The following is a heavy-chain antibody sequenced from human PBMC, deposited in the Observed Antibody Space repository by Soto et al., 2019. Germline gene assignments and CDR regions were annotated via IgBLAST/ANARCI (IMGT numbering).Heavy chain of an antibody. Sequence: SETRSLTCTVSGGSISSYYWSWIRQPPGKGLEWIGYIYYSGSTNYNPSLKSRVTISVDTSKNQFSLKLSSVTAADTAVYYCARSSWDYWGQGTLVTVSS. V-gene: IGHV4-59*08. CDR3: ARSSWDY. CDR2: IYYSGST. J-gene: IGHJ4*02. D-gene: IGHD6-13*01. CDR1: GGSISSYY.